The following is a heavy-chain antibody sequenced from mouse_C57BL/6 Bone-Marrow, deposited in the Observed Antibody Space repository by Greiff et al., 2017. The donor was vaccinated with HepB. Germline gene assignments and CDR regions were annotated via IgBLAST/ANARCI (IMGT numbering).Heavy chain of an antibody. CDR1: GFTFSDYG. Sequence: EVQGVESGGGLVKPGGSLKLSCAASGFTFSDYGMHWVRQAPEKGLEWVAYISSGSSTNYYADTVKGRFTIARDNAKNTLFLQMTSLRSEDTAMYYSLLGCAYWGQGTLVTVSA. D-gene: IGHD3-1*01. CDR3: LLGCAY. V-gene: IGHV5-17*01. J-gene: IGHJ3*01. CDR2: ISSGSSTN.